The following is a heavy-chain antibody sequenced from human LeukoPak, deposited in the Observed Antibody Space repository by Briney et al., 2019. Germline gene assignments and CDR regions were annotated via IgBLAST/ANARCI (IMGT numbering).Heavy chain of an antibody. J-gene: IGHJ4*02. Sequence: PSETLSLTCSVSGGPISSYIWSWIRQPPGKGLEWIGYIYTSGSTDYNPSLKSRVTISVDRSKNQFSLKLNSVTAADTAFYYCARQPGTGGINLWGQGTLVTVSS. CDR2: IYTSGST. CDR1: GGPISSYI. D-gene: IGHD3-16*01. V-gene: IGHV4-4*09. CDR3: ARQPGTGGINL.